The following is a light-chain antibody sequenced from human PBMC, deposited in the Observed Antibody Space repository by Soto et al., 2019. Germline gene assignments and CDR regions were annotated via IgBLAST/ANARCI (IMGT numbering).Light chain of an antibody. J-gene: IGKJ1*01. CDR2: AAS. CDR1: QGISSF. Sequence: DIQMTQSPYSLSASVGDRVTITCRASQGISSFLAWYQQKPGKAPKLLIYAASSLQSGVPSRFSGSGSGTEFTLTISSLQPDDFATYYCQQYNSYSWTFGQGTKVDIK. V-gene: IGKV1-9*01. CDR3: QQYNSYSWT.